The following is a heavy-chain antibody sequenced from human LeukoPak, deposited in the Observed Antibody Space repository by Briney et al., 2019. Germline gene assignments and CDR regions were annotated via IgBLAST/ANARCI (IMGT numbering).Heavy chain of an antibody. V-gene: IGHV1-2*04. CDR1: GYTFTGYY. D-gene: IGHD3-3*01. J-gene: IGHJ4*02. Sequence: ASVKVSCKASGYTFTGYYMHWVRQALGQGLEWMGWINPNSGGTNYAQKFQGWVTMTRDTSISTAYMELSRLRSDDTAVYYCARGDYDFWSGYVFDYWGQGTLVAVSS. CDR3: ARGDYDFWSGYVFDY. CDR2: INPNSGGT.